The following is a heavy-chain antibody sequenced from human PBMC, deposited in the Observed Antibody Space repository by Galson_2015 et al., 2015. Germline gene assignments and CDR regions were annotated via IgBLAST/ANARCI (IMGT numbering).Heavy chain of an antibody. D-gene: IGHD1-14*01. CDR2: ISNSGNIM. CDR1: GFAFSSFQ. CDR3: AREWYNSGYYYMEV. J-gene: IGHJ6*03. V-gene: IGHV3-48*03. Sequence: SLRLSCAASGFAFSSFQMNWVRQAPGKGLEWVSHISNSGNIMYYRDSVKGRFTISRDNAKNSLFLQMNSLRAEDTAVYYCAREWYNSGYYYMEVWGKGTTVTVSS.